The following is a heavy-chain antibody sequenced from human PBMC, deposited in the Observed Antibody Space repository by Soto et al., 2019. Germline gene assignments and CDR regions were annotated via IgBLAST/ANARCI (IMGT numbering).Heavy chain of an antibody. D-gene: IGHD2-2*01. J-gene: IGHJ6*02. CDR3: ARGVVVVPAASYYGMDV. Sequence: KQSQTLSLTCAISGDSVSSNSAAWNWIRQSPSRGLEWLGRTYYRSKWYNDYAVSVKSRITINPDTSKNQFSLQLNSVTPEDTAVYYCARGVVVVPAASYYGMDVWGQGTTVTVSS. CDR2: TYYRSKWYN. CDR1: GDSVSSNSAA. V-gene: IGHV6-1*01.